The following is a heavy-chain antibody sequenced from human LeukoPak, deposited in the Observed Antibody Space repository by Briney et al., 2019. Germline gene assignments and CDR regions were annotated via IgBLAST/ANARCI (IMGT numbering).Heavy chain of an antibody. CDR3: ARETLGDYVDY. V-gene: IGHV3-7*01. CDR2: IKQDGSEK. D-gene: IGHD3-16*01. Sequence: PGGSLRLSCAASGITFSTYWMSWVRQAPGKGLEWVANIKQDGSEKYYVDSVKGRFTISRDNAKNSLYLQMNSLRAEDTAVYYCARETLGDYVDYWGQGTLVTVSS. CDR1: GITFSTYW. J-gene: IGHJ4*02.